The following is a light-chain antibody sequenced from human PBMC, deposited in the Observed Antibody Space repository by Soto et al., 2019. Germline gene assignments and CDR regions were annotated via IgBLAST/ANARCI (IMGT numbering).Light chain of an antibody. J-gene: IGKJ4*01. CDR2: KAS. CDR1: QSISSW. V-gene: IGKV1-5*03. CDR3: QQYNSYPLT. Sequence: XXVGDRVTITCRASQSISSWLAWYQQKPGKAPKLLIYKASSLESGVPSRFSGSGSGTEFTLTISSLQPDDFATYYCQQYNSYPLTFGGGTKVEIK.